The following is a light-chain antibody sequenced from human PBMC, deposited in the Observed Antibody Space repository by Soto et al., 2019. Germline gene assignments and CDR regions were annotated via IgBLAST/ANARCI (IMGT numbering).Light chain of an antibody. CDR3: QQFDSYPLT. V-gene: IGKV1-13*02. Sequence: AIQLTQSPSSLSASVGDSVTITCRASQDIDSALAWYHQRPGKPPNLLIYDASSLKSGVPSRFSGSGSGTDFTLTISSLQPEDFATYYCQQFDSYPLTFGGGTKVEIK. J-gene: IGKJ4*01. CDR2: DAS. CDR1: QDIDSA.